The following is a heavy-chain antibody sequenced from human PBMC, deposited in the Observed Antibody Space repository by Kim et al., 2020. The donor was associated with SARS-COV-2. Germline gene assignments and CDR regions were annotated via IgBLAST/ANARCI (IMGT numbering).Heavy chain of an antibody. D-gene: IGHD3-10*01. CDR1: GFTFSSYA. CDR2: ISSNGGST. Sequence: GGSLRLSCAASGFTFSSYAMHWVRQAPGKGLEYVSAISSNGGSTYYANSVKGRFTISRDNSKNTLYLQMGSLRAEDMAVYYCARDGSRLWGDLYYYYGMDVWGQGTTVTVSS. J-gene: IGHJ6*02. V-gene: IGHV3-64*01. CDR3: ARDGSRLWGDLYYYYGMDV.